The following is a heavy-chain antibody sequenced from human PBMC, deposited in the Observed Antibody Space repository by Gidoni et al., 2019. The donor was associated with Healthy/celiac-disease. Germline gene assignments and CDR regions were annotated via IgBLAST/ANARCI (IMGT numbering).Heavy chain of an antibody. CDR3: ARGRVRASFGGVIAIHA. J-gene: IGHJ4*02. D-gene: IGHD3-16*02. CDR2: INHSGST. Sequence: QVQLQHWGAGLLKPSETLSLTCALHGWSCSGHYWSWTRPPPGKGLEWIGEINHSGSTNDNPCLKSRVTISVDTSKNQFSLKLSSVTAADTAVYYCARGRVRASFGGVIAIHAWGQGTLVTVSS. CDR1: GWSCSGHY. V-gene: IGHV4-34*01.